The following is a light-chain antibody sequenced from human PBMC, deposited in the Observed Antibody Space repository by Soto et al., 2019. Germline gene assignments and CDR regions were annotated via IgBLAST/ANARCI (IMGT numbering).Light chain of an antibody. J-gene: IGLJ2*01. Sequence: QSVLTQPPSASGTPGQRVTTSCSGSSSNIGSNYVYWYQQLPGTAPKLLIYSNNQRPSGVPVRFSGSKSGTSASLAISGLRSEDEADSYCASWDDSLSGHVVFGGGTKVTVL. CDR3: ASWDDSLSGHVV. CDR1: SSNIGSNY. V-gene: IGLV1-47*02. CDR2: SNN.